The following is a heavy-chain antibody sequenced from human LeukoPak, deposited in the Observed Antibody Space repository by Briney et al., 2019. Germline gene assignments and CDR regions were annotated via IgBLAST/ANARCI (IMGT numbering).Heavy chain of an antibody. CDR3: ATGAESSPYFDY. Sequence: ASVKVSCKASGGTFSSYDIHWVRQAPGQGLEWMGGIILIFGTADYARKFQGRVTITADESTTTSYMELSSLRSGDTAVYYCATGAESSPYFDYWGQGSLVTVSS. J-gene: IGHJ4*02. V-gene: IGHV1-69*13. D-gene: IGHD1-14*01. CDR1: GGTFSSYD. CDR2: IILIFGTA.